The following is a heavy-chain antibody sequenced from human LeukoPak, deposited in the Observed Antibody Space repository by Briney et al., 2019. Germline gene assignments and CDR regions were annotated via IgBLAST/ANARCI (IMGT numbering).Heavy chain of an antibody. Sequence: GGSLRLSCAASGFKFDDYGMSWVRQAPGKGLEWVSGINRHGGSIAYADSVKGRFTISRDNAKNSLYLQMNSLRAEDTALYYCAREVGIPAAPDSWGQGILVTVPS. CDR1: GFKFDDYG. CDR3: AREVGIPAAPDS. D-gene: IGHD2-2*01. CDR2: INRHGGSI. J-gene: IGHJ5*02. V-gene: IGHV3-20*04.